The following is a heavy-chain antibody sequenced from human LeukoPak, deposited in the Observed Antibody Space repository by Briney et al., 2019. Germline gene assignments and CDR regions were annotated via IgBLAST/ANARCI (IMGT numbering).Heavy chain of an antibody. CDR2: IYYSGST. D-gene: IGHD4-11*01. CDR1: GGSISSYY. V-gene: IGHV4-59*08. J-gene: IGHJ3*01. Sequence: SETLSLTCTVSGGSISSYYWSWIRQPPGKGLEWIGYIYYSGSTNYNPSLKSRVAISVDKSKNQFSLKLNSVTAADTAAYYCARHVTVTYDAFDVWGQGTMVTVSS. CDR3: ARHVTVTYDAFDV.